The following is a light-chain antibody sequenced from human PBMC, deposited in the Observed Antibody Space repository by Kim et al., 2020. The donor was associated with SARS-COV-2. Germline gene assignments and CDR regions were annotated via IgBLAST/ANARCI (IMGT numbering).Light chain of an antibody. CDR2: AAS. Sequence: DIQMTQSPSSLSASVGDRVTITCRASQTISSYLNWYQQKPGKAPKLLIYAASILQSGVPSRFSGSGSGTDFTLTISSMQPEDFATYYYHLKYSNLPWTFGQGTKVDIK. CDR3: HLKYSNLPWT. V-gene: IGKV1-39*01. J-gene: IGKJ1*01. CDR1: QTISSY.